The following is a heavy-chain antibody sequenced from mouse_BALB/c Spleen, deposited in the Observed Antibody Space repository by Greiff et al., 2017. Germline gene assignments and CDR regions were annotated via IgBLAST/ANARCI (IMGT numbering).Heavy chain of an antibody. V-gene: IGHV1-5*01. Sequence: VQLKQSGTVLARPGASVKMSCKASGYSFTSYWMHWVKQRPGQGLEWIGAIYPGNSDTSYNQKFKGKAKLTAVTSASTAYMELSSLTNEDSAVYYCAHYGNYLAWFAYWGQGTLVTVSA. CDR1: GYSFTSYW. J-gene: IGHJ3*01. CDR3: AHYGNYLAWFAY. D-gene: IGHD2-1*01. CDR2: IYPGNSDT.